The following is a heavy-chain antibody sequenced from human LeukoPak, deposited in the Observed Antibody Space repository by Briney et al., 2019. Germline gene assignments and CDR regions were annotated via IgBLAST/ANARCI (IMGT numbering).Heavy chain of an antibody. J-gene: IGHJ4*02. CDR2: INHSGSI. V-gene: IGHV4-34*01. D-gene: IGHD2-2*01. CDR1: GGSFSGYY. Sequence: SETLSLTCAVYGGSFSGYYWSWIRQPPGKGLEWIGEINHSGSINYNPSLKSRVTISVDTSKNQFSLKLSSVTAADTAVYYCARGRSSRGDVVVPAAGKYYFDYWGQGTLVTVSS. CDR3: ARGRSSRGDVVVPAAGKYYFDY.